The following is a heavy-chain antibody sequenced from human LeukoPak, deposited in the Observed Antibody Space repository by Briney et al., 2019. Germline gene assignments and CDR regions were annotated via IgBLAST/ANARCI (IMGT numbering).Heavy chain of an antibody. V-gene: IGHV3-53*01. Sequence: GGSLRLSCAASGFTVSSNYMSWVRQAPGKGLEWVSVIYSGGSTYYADSVKGRFTISRDNSKNTLYLQMNSLRAEDTAVYYCARLSGSYQPFDYWGQGTLVTVSS. CDR3: ARLSGSYQPFDY. CDR2: IYSGGST. CDR1: GFTVSSNY. D-gene: IGHD1-26*01. J-gene: IGHJ4*02.